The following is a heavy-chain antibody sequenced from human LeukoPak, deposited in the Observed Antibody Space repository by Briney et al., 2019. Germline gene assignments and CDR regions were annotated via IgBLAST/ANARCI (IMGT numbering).Heavy chain of an antibody. D-gene: IGHD2-2*01. Sequence: SETLSLTCTVSGDSISSYYWSWIRQSPGKGLEWIGYIYYSGSTNYNPSLKSRVTISVDTSKNQFSLKLSSVTAADTAMYYCATQYCSSTSCSYPFDPWGQGTLVTVSS. V-gene: IGHV4-59*01. CDR3: ATQYCSSTSCSYPFDP. CDR2: IYYSGST. J-gene: IGHJ5*02. CDR1: GDSISSYY.